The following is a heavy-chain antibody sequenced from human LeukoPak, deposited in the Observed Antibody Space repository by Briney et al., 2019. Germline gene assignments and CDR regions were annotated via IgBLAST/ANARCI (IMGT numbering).Heavy chain of an antibody. CDR3: TRRLTQYDCFDP. D-gene: IGHD2-2*01. CDR2: TYYRSTWYN. J-gene: IGHJ5*02. Sequence: SQTLSLTCAISGDSVSSNSVTWNWIRQSPSRGLEWLGRTYYRSTWYNDYAVSVRGRITVNPDTSKNQFSLHLNSVTPEDTAVYYCTRRLTQYDCFDPWGQGILVTVSS. CDR1: GDSVSSNSVT. V-gene: IGHV6-1*01.